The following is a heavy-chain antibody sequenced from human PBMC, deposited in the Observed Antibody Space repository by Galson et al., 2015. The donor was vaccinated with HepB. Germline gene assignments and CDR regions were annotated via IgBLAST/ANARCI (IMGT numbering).Heavy chain of an antibody. CDR1: GYTRTELS. CDR3: ARDVDWNFDS. D-gene: IGHD3-9*01. J-gene: IGHJ4*02. V-gene: IGHV1-24*01. Sequence: SCKVSGYTRTELSMHWARQAPGKGLEWMGGFDPEDGATIYAQRFQDRVSITADDSTGTAFMELSSLRFEDTAVYYCARDVDWNFDSWGQGTRVTVSS. CDR2: FDPEDGAT.